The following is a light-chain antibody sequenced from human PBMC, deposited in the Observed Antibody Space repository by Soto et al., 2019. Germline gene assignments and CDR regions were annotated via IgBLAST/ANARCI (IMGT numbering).Light chain of an antibody. CDR1: SSDVGGYHY. CDR3: SSYASSSRLRV. V-gene: IGLV2-14*01. CDR2: GVS. J-gene: IGLJ3*02. Sequence: QSALTQPASVSGSPGQSSTISCTGTSSDVGGYHYVSWYQQHPGKAPKLMISGVSNRPSGVANRFSGSKSGNTASLTIYGLQYDDEADYYGSSYASSSRLRVFGGGTKLTVL.